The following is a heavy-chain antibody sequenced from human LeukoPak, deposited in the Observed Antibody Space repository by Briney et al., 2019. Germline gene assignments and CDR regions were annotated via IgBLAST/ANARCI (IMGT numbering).Heavy chain of an antibody. Sequence: SETLSLICIISGGSIGPYYWSWIRQAAGKGLEWIGRISITESTYYNPSLKSRVTISLDTSKNHFSLKLNSMTAADTAVYYCARDAGFYAGIDHWGQGTLVTVSS. J-gene: IGHJ5*02. CDR3: ARDAGFYAGIDH. CDR1: GGSIGPYY. D-gene: IGHD2/OR15-2a*01. CDR2: ISITEST. V-gene: IGHV4-4*07.